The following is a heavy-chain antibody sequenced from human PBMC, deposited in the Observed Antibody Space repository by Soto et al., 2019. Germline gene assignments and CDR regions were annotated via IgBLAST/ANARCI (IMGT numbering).Heavy chain of an antibody. J-gene: IGHJ4*02. Sequence: GGSLRLSCAASGFTFSSYGMHWVRQAPGKGLEWVAVISYDGNNKYYADSVKVRFTISRDNPKNTLYLQMNSLRAEDTAVYYCAKRRGYYYDSSGYYYRSQTYYFDYWGQGTLVTVSS. D-gene: IGHD3-22*01. CDR2: ISYDGNNK. CDR1: GFTFSSYG. CDR3: AKRRGYYYDSSGYYYRSQTYYFDY. V-gene: IGHV3-30*18.